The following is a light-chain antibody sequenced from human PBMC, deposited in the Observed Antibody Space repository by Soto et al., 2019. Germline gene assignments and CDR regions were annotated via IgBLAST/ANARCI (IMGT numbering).Light chain of an antibody. V-gene: IGKV3-15*01. Sequence: EMVMTQSPATLSVSPGERATLSCRASQILSSNLAWYQQQPGQAPRLLIYGASTRAAGIPARFSSSGSGTVFILTSSSLQYEYVAVYCWQQYDKWPNTFGQGTQLEIK. CDR3: QQYDKWPNT. CDR2: GAS. J-gene: IGKJ2*01. CDR1: QILSSN.